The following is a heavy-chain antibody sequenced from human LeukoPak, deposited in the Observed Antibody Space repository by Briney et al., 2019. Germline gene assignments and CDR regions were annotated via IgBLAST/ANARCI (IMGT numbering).Heavy chain of an antibody. CDR1: GFTFSSYW. V-gene: IGHV3-7*03. D-gene: IGHD2-2*01. CDR2: IKQDGSEK. J-gene: IGHJ4*02. CDR3: AKGTCSSTSCYFDY. Sequence: GGSLRLSCAASGFTFSSYWMSWVRQAPGKGLEWVANIKQDGSEKYYVDSVKGRFTISRDNAKNSLYLQMNSLRAEDTALYYCAKGTCSSTSCYFDYWGQGTLVTVSS.